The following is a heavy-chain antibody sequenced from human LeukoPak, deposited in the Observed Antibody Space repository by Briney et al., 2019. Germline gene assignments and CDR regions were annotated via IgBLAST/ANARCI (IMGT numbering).Heavy chain of an antibody. CDR2: IYHSGST. CDR1: GYSISSGYY. V-gene: IGHV4-38-2*02. J-gene: IGHJ4*02. CDR3: ARAIEVGAMTPFDY. Sequence: SETLSLTCTVSGYSISSGYYWGWIRQPPGKGLEWIGSIYHSGSTYYNPSLKSRVTISVDTSKNQFSLKLSSVTAADMAVYYCARAIEVGAMTPFDYWGQGTLVTVSS. D-gene: IGHD1-26*01.